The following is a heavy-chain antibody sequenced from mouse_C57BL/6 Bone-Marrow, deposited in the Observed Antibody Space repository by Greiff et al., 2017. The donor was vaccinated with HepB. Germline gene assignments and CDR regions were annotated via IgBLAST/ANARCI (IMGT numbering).Heavy chain of an antibody. J-gene: IGHJ3*01. CDR2: ISNLAYSI. V-gene: IGHV5-15*01. CDR1: GFTFSDYG. D-gene: IGHD3-3*01. Sequence: EVKLVESGGGLVQPGGSLKLSCAASGFTFSDYGMAWVRQAPRKGPEWVAFISNLAYSIYYADTVTGRFTISRENAKNTLYLEMSSLRSEDTAMYYCGRQGDRGFAYWGQGTLVTVSA. CDR3: GRQGDRGFAY.